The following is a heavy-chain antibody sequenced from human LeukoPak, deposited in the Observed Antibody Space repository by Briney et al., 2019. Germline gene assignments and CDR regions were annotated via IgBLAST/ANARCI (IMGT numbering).Heavy chain of an antibody. J-gene: IGHJ3*02. CDR1: GGSISRYY. V-gene: IGHV4-59*01. CDR3: ARSDYHDSGSHTVFDAFDI. CDR2: IDDSGNT. D-gene: IGHD3-10*01. Sequence: SETLSLTCTVSGGSISRYYWSWIRRPPGKGLEWIGYIDDSGNTNYNPSLKSQVTISVDKSKNQFSLKLSFVTAADTAMYYCARSDYHDSGSHTVFDAFDIWGQGTRVTVSS.